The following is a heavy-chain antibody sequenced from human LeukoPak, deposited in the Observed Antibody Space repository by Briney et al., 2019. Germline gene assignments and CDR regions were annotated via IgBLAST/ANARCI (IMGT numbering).Heavy chain of an antibody. CDR1: GFTVSSIY. V-gene: IGHV3-53*01. CDR3: ARGDSSGSYFDY. J-gene: IGHJ4*02. D-gene: IGHD6-25*01. CDR2: IYSGGNT. Sequence: GSLRLSCAASGFTVSSIYMSWVRQAPGKGLEWVSVIYSGGNTYYTDSVKGRFTISRDNSKNTLYLQMNSLRAEDTAVYYCARGDSSGSYFDYWGQGTLVTVSS.